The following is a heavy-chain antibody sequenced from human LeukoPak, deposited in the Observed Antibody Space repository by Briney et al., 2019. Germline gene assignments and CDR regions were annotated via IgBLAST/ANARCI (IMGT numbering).Heavy chain of an antibody. CDR2: IKQDGSEK. D-gene: IGHD6-13*01. Sequence: PGGSLRLSCAASGFTFSSYWMSWVRQAPGKGLEWVANIKQDGSEKYYVDSVKGRFTISRDNAKNSLYLQMNSLRAEDTAVYYCVRAPYSSSWYEGWFDPWGQGTLVTVSS. V-gene: IGHV3-7*03. CDR1: GFTFSSYW. CDR3: VRAPYSSSWYEGWFDP. J-gene: IGHJ5*02.